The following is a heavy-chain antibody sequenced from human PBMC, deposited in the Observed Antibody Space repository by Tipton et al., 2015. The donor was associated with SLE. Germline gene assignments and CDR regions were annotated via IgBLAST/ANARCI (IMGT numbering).Heavy chain of an antibody. V-gene: IGHV3-74*01. D-gene: IGHD4-17*01. CDR1: RFSFSIYW. J-gene: IGHJ6*03. CDR2: ISDDGSST. CDR3: ARVYGDYYDQYMDV. Sequence: SLRLSCEASRFSFSIYWMHWVRQAPGKGLVWVSRISDDGSSTSYADSVKGRFTISRDNTKNTLYLEMNSLRVEDTAVYYCARVYGDYYDQYMDVWGKGTTVTVSS.